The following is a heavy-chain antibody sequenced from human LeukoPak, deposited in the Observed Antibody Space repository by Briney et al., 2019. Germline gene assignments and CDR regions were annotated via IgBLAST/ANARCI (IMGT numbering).Heavy chain of an antibody. J-gene: IGHJ4*02. V-gene: IGHV3-30-3*01. CDR2: ISYDASNK. Sequence: GGSLRLSCAASGFTFSSYAMHWVRQAPGKGLEWLAVISYDASNKYYADSVKGRFTISRDNSKNTLYLQMNSLRTDDTAVYYCTREPLSSSQRGYFDYWGQGTLVTVSS. CDR3: TREPLSSSQRGYFDY. CDR1: GFTFSSYA. D-gene: IGHD6-13*01.